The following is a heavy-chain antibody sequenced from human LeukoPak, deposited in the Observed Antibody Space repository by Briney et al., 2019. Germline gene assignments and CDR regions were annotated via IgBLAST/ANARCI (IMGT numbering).Heavy chain of an antibody. CDR2: IYYSGST. D-gene: IGHD2-2*01. CDR1: GGSISSTSYY. V-gene: IGHV4-39*01. Sequence: SETLSLTCTVSGGSISSTSYYWGWIRQPPGKGLEWIGNIYYSGSTYYSPSLKSRVTISIDTSKNQFSLKLSSVTAADTAVYYCARLGDQLLSVFSYWGQGTLVTVSS. CDR3: ARLGDQLLSVFSY. J-gene: IGHJ4*02.